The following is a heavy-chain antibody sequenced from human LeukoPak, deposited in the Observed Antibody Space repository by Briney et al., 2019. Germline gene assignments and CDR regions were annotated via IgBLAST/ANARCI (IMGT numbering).Heavy chain of an antibody. CDR3: ARERGHTATTQESNWFDP. J-gene: IGHJ5*02. CDR1: GGSISSGDYY. D-gene: IGHD4-17*01. V-gene: IGHV4-30-4*01. CDR2: IYYSGST. Sequence: PSQTLSLTCTVSGGSISSGDYYWSWIRQPPGKGLEWIGYIYYSGSTYYNPSLKSRVTISVDTSKNQYSLKLSSMTAADTAVYYCARERGHTATTQESNWFDPWGQGTLVTVSS.